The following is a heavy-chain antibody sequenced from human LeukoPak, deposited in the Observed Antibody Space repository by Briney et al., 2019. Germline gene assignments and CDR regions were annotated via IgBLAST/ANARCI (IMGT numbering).Heavy chain of an antibody. J-gene: IGHJ3*02. CDR2: TYYRSKWYN. Sequence: SQTLSLTCAISGDSVSSNSVTWNWIRQSPSRGLEWLGRTYYRSKWYNDYAVSVKSRITINPDTSKNQFSLQLNSVTPEDTAVYYCARARGDYGSGSSWWDDAFDIWGQGTMVTVSS. CDR1: GDSVSSNSVT. D-gene: IGHD3-10*01. CDR3: ARARGDYGSGSSWWDDAFDI. V-gene: IGHV6-1*01.